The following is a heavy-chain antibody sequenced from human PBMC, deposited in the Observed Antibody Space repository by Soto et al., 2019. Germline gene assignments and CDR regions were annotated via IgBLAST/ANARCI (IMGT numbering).Heavy chain of an antibody. Sequence: QLQLQESGPGLVKPSETLSLTCTVPGGSISSSSYYWGWIRQPPGKGLEWIGSIYYSGSTYYNPALQSRVTISVDPPKNQCSLKLSSVTAADTAVYYCSRLRSVSYYTPEYFQHWGQGTLVTVSS. J-gene: IGHJ1*01. D-gene: IGHD1-26*01. CDR2: IYYSGST. CDR3: SRLRSVSYYTPEYFQH. V-gene: IGHV4-39*01. CDR1: GGSISSSSYY.